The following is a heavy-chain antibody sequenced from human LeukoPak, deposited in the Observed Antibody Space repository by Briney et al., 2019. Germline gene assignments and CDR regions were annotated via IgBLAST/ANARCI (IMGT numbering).Heavy chain of an antibody. CDR3: ATTKSARRYFDY. Sequence: PGGSLRLSCTGSGFTFSSYPLSWVRQAPRKALEWVSAISNSGSNTYYGDSVRGRFTISRDKSKNTLYLQMNTLRAEDTAVYYCATTKSARRYFDYWGQGTLVTVSS. D-gene: IGHD1-1*01. V-gene: IGHV3-23*01. CDR2: ISNSGSNT. CDR1: GFTFSSYP. J-gene: IGHJ4*02.